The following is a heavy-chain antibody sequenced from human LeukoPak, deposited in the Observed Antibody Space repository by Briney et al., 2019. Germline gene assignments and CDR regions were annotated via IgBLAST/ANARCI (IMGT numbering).Heavy chain of an antibody. D-gene: IGHD2-21*02. V-gene: IGHV1-69*13. Sequence: SVKVSCKASGGTFSSYAISWVRQAPGQGLEWMGGIIPIFGTASYAQKFQGRVTITADESTSTAYMELSSLRSEDTAVYYCAVTLGGDPNWFDPWGQGTLVTVSS. J-gene: IGHJ5*02. CDR2: IIPIFGTA. CDR1: GGTFSSYA. CDR3: AVTLGGDPNWFDP.